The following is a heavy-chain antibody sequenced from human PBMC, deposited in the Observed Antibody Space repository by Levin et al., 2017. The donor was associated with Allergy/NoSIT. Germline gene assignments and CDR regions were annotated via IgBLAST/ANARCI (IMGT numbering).Heavy chain of an antibody. CDR2: INYSGTT. CDR3: ARDIPSGYHDY. J-gene: IGHJ4*02. Sequence: SETLSLTCTVSGGFISSNNYYWGWIRQPPGKGLEWLASINYSGTTFYNPSLKSRLTISVYTSKNQFSLKVSSVTAADTAVYYCARDIPSGYHDYWGQGAPVTVSS. V-gene: IGHV4-39*07. D-gene: IGHD3-22*01. CDR1: GGFISSNNYY.